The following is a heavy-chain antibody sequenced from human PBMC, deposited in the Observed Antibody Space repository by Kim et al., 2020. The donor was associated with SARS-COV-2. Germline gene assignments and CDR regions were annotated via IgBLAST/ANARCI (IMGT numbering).Heavy chain of an antibody. CDR3: AKDIVQSGTI. CDR2: ISWNSGSI. J-gene: IGHJ3*02. CDR1: GFTFDDYA. D-gene: IGHD1-1*01. V-gene: IGHV3-9*01. Sequence: GGSLRLSCAASGFTFDDYAMHWVRQAPGKGLEWDSGISWNSGSIGYADSVKGRFTISRDNAKNSLYLQMNSLRAEDTALYYCAKDIVQSGTIWGQGTMVTVSS.